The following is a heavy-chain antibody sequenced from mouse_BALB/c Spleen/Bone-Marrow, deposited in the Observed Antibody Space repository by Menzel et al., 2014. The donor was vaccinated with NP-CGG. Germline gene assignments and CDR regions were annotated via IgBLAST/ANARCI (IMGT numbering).Heavy chain of an antibody. CDR3: ARKDYFGYAAMDY. CDR1: GFTFSSFG. D-gene: IGHD1-2*01. J-gene: IGHJ4*01. CDR2: ISGGSSII. Sequence: EVHLVESGGGLVQPGGSRKLSRAASGFTFSSFGMHWVRQAPEKGLEWVAYISGGSSIIYYADTVKGRFTISRDNPKNTLFLQMTSLRSEDTAIYYCARKDYFGYAAMDYWGQGTSVTVSS. V-gene: IGHV5-17*02.